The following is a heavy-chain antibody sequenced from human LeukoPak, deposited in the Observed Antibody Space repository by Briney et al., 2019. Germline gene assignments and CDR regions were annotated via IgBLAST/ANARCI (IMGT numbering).Heavy chain of an antibody. V-gene: IGHV3-23*01. CDR2: ISDSGGNT. Sequence: GGSLRLSCAVSGITLSNYGMSWVRQAPGKGLEWVAGISDSGGNTNYADSVKGRFTISRDNPKNTLFLQMNSLRAEDTAVYFCAKRGVVIRVILVGFHREAYYFDSWGQGALVTVSS. D-gene: IGHD3-22*01. CDR1: GITLSNYG. J-gene: IGHJ4*02. CDR3: AKRGVVIRVILVGFHREAYYFDS.